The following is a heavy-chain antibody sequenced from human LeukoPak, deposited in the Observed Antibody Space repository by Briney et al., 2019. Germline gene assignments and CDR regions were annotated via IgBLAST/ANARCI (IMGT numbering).Heavy chain of an antibody. D-gene: IGHD1-26*01. CDR1: RYTFTGYY. J-gene: IGHJ4*02. Sequence: ASVKVSCKASRYTFTGYYMHWVRQAPGQGLEWMGRINPNSGGTNYAQKFQGRVTMTRDTTISTAYMELSRLRFVDTAVYYCPRSGRVGSTSPGDYWGQGTLVTVSS. CDR2: INPNSGGT. V-gene: IGHV1-2*06. CDR3: PRSGRVGSTSPGDY.